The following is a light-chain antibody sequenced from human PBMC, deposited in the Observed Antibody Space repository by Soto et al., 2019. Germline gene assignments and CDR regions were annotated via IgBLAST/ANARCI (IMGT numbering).Light chain of an antibody. CDR2: DVD. CDR1: SSDVGGYNY. Sequence: QSALTQPAAISGSPGQSITISCTGTSSDVGGYNYVSWYQQYPGKAPKLMIYDVDNRPSGVSNRFSGSKSGKTASLTISGLQAEDEAAYYCSSYTSSSTVIFGGGTKLTVL. J-gene: IGLJ2*01. V-gene: IGLV2-14*03. CDR3: SSYTSSSTVI.